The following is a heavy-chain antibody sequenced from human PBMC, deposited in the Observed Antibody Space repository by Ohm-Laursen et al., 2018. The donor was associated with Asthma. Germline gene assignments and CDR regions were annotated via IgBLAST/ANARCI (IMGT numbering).Heavy chain of an antibody. CDR2: IWYDGSNK. J-gene: IGHJ4*02. V-gene: IGHV3-33*01. Sequence: SLRLSCAASGFTFSRYGMHWVRQAPGKGLEWVAVIWYDGSNKYYADSVKGRFTISRDNSKNTLYLQMNSLRAEDTAVYYCARDSYCSSTSCYAGGLDYWGQGTLVTVSS. CDR3: ARDSYCSSTSCYAGGLDY. D-gene: IGHD2-2*01. CDR1: GFTFSRYG.